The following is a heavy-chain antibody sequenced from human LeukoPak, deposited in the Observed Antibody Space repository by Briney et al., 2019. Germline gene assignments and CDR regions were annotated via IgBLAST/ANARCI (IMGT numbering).Heavy chain of an antibody. CDR3: TTLYYYDGSGYNH. CDR2: IKSKTDGGTT. D-gene: IGHD3-22*01. V-gene: IGHV3-15*07. J-gene: IGHJ5*02. Sequence: GGSLRLSCAASGFTFSNAWMNWVRQAPGKGLEWVGRIKSKTDGGTTDYAAPVKGRFTISRDDSKNTLYLQMNSLKTEDTAVYYCTTLYYYDGSGYNHWGQGTLVTVSS. CDR1: GFTFSNAW.